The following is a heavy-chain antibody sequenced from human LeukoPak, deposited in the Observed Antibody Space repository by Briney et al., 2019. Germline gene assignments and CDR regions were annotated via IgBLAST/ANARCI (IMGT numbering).Heavy chain of an antibody. J-gene: IGHJ5*02. CDR1: GYSFTTHW. CDR3: ARLPYCGGDCYPNWFDP. D-gene: IGHD2-21*02. V-gene: IGHV5-51*01. Sequence: GESLKISCKDSGYSFTTHWIGWVRQMPGKGLELMGIIYPGGSDIRYSPSFQGQVTISADKSISTAYLQWSSLKASDTAMYYCARLPYCGGDCYPNWFDPWGQGTLVTVSS. CDR2: IYPGGSDI.